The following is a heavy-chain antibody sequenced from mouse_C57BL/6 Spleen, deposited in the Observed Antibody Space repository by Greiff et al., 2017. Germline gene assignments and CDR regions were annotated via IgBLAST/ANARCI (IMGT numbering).Heavy chain of an antibody. CDR2: IYPGDGDT. J-gene: IGHJ1*03. CDR3: ARGAYDYDDWYFDV. Sequence: QVQLKESGPELVKPGASVKISCKASGYAFSSSWMNWVKQRPGKGLERIGRIYPGDGDTNYNGKFKGKATLTADKSSSTAYMQLSSLTSEDSAVYFCARGAYDYDDWYFDVWGTGTTVTVSS. CDR1: GYAFSSSW. V-gene: IGHV1-82*01. D-gene: IGHD2-4*01.